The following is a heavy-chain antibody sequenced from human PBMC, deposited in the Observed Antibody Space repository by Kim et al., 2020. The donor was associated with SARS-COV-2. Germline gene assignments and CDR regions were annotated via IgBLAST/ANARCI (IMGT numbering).Heavy chain of an antibody. CDR3: AKDYGSSWYLGTSSRSGQYFQH. D-gene: IGHD6-13*01. V-gene: IGHV3-30*18. J-gene: IGHJ1*01. CDR1: GFTFSSYG. CDR2: ISYDGSNK. Sequence: GGSLRLSCAASGFTFSSYGMHWVRQAPGKGLEWVAVISYDGSNKYYADSVKGRFTISRDNSKNTLYLQMNSLRAEDTAVYYCAKDYGSSWYLGTSSRSGQYFQHWGQGTLVTVSS.